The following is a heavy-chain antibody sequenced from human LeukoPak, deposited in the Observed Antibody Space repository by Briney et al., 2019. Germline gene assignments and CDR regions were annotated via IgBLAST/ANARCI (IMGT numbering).Heavy chain of an antibody. CDR2: IYPGDSDT. V-gene: IGHV5-51*01. J-gene: IGHJ3*02. CDR1: GYSFTSYW. CDR3: ARQRLGFGEPFDI. D-gene: IGHD3-10*01. Sequence: GEALKISCKGSGYSFTSYWIGWVRQMPGKGLEWMGIIYPGDSDTRYSPSFQGQVTISADKSISTAYLQWSSLKASDTAMYYCARQRLGFGEPFDIWGQGTMVTVSS.